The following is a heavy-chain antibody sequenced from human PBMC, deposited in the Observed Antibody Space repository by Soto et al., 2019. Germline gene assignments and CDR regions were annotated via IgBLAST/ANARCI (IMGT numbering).Heavy chain of an antibody. J-gene: IGHJ5*02. D-gene: IGHD2-15*01. CDR2: INPNSGGT. CDR3: ARGKGYCGGGSCPPRFDP. V-gene: IGHV1-2*02. Sequence: ASVKVSCKASGYTFTGYYMHWVRQAPGQGLEWMGWINPNSGGTNYAQKFQGRVTMTRDTSISTAYMELSRLRSDDTAVYYCARGKGYCGGGSCPPRFDPWGQGTLVTVSS. CDR1: GYTFTGYY.